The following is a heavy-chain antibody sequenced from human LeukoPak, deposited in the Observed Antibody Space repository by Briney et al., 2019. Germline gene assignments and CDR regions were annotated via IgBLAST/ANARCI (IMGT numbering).Heavy chain of an antibody. D-gene: IGHD6-6*01. J-gene: IGHJ4*02. CDR3: ARDSNSSSSDPDY. CDR2: INPNSGGT. CDR1: GYSFTGYY. Sequence: ASVKVSCKASGYSFTGYYIHWVRQAPGQGLEWMGWINPNSGGTNYAQKFQGRVTMTRDTSISTAYMELSRLRSDDTAVYYCARDSNSSSSDPDYWGQGTLVTVSS. V-gene: IGHV1-2*02.